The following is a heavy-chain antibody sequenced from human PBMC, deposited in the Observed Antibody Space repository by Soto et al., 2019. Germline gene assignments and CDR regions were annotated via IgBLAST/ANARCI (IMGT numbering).Heavy chain of an antibody. CDR1: GFTFTTAW. CDR3: AREGSSYHFDY. Sequence: PGGSLRLSCAASGFTFTTAWINWVRQAPGKGLEWVGRIKSKTDGGTPDFAAPVRGRFTISRDNAKNSLYLQVNSLRAEDTAVYYCAREGSSYHFDYWGQGTLVTVSS. J-gene: IGHJ4*02. D-gene: IGHD5-18*01. V-gene: IGHV3-15*07. CDR2: IKSKTDGGTP.